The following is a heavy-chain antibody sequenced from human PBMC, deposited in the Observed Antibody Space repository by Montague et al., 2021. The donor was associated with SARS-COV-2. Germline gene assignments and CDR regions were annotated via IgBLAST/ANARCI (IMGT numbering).Heavy chain of an antibody. CDR1: GGSISSSNYY. CDR2: ISYRGDP. Sequence: SETLSLTCTVSGGSISSSNYYWGWVRQPPGKGLEWIGSISYRGDPYYNPSLKSRLTISVDTSQNQFSLKLSSVTAADTAVYYCAKPLGTGNYYYWGQGTLVTVSS. J-gene: IGHJ4*02. V-gene: IGHV4-39*01. D-gene: IGHD1-1*01. CDR3: AKPLGTGNYYY.